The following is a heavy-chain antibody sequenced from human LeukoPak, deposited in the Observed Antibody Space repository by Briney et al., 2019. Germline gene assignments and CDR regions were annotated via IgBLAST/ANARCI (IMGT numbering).Heavy chain of an antibody. CDR1: GGSIGSSIYY. Sequence: KPSETLSLTXTVSGGSIGSSIYYWAWIGQPPGKGLEWIGSIYYSGATYYNPSLKSRVTISIDTSKNQFSLKLSSVTAADTAVYYCATPYSGGYHGLDIWGQGTMVTVSS. V-gene: IGHV4-39*01. D-gene: IGHD1-26*01. J-gene: IGHJ3*02. CDR2: IYYSGAT. CDR3: ATPYSGGYHGLDI.